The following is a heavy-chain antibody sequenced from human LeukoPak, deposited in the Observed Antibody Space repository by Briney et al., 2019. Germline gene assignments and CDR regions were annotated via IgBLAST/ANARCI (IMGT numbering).Heavy chain of an antibody. V-gene: IGHV4-39*07. D-gene: IGHD3-22*01. Sequence: SETLSLTCTVSGGSIRSSSYYWGWIRQPPGKGLEWIGSIYYTGSTYYNPSLKSRVTISLDMSKNHFSLKLSSVTAADTAVYYCAKGTYYYDSSGYYGGYYFDYWGQGTLVTVSS. CDR3: AKGTYYYDSSGYYGGYYFDY. CDR1: GGSIRSSSYY. CDR2: IYYTGST. J-gene: IGHJ4*02.